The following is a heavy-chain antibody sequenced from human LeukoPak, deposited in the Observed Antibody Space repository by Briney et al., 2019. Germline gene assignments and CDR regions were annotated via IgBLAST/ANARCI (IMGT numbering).Heavy chain of an antibody. D-gene: IGHD6-19*01. J-gene: IGHJ5*02. CDR1: GFIFSNYG. Sequence: GGSLRLSCAASGFIFSNYGMTWVRQAPGKGLEWVSSITGGGGTTYYADSVKGRFIIARDNSKKTLSLQMNNLRVDDTAVYYCARVQFQWFDPWGPGTLVTVSS. V-gene: IGHV3-23*01. CDR2: ITGGGGTT. CDR3: ARVQFQWFDP.